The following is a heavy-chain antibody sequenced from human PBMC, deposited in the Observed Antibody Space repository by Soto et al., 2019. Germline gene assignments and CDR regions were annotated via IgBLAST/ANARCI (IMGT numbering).Heavy chain of an antibody. V-gene: IGHV3-30*18. CDR3: AKSQYSSSWYSGFYYYGMDV. Sequence: GGSLRLSCAASGFTFSSYAMHWVRQAPGKGLEWVAVISYDGSNKYYADSVKGRFTISRDNSKNTLYLQMNSLRAEDTAVYYCAKSQYSSSWYSGFYYYGMDVWGQGTTVTVSS. D-gene: IGHD6-13*01. CDR2: ISYDGSNK. J-gene: IGHJ6*02. CDR1: GFTFSSYA.